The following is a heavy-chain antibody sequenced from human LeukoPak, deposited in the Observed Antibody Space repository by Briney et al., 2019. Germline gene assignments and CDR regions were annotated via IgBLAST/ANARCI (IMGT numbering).Heavy chain of an antibody. CDR3: ANEGDGYNLDY. CDR2: ISYDGSNK. Sequence: LTGGSLRLSCAASGFTFSSYGMHWVRQAPGKGLEWVAVISYDGSNKYYVDSVKGRFTISRDDSKNTLYLQMNSLRAEDTAVYYCANEGDGYNLDYWGQGTLVTVSS. J-gene: IGHJ4*02. V-gene: IGHV3-30*18. D-gene: IGHD5-24*01. CDR1: GFTFSSYG.